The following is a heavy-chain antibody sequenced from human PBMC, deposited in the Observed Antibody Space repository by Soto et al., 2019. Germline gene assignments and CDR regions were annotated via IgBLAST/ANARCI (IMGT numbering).Heavy chain of an antibody. J-gene: IGHJ5*02. D-gene: IGHD5-18*01. CDR3: ARMASFGSLNWFDP. V-gene: IGHV1-8*01. CDR1: GYTFTNND. CDR2: MNPGSGDT. Sequence: GASVKVSCKASGYTFTNNDVTWVLQATGQGLEWMGWMNPGSGDTGYAQKFQGRVTMTRDISIATAYMELSSLRSEDTAIYYCARMASFGSLNWFDPWGQGTLVTVSS.